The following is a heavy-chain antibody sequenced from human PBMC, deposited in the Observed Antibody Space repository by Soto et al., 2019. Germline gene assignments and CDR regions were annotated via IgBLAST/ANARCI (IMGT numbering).Heavy chain of an antibody. V-gene: IGHV3-23*01. J-gene: IGHJ6*02. Sequence: PGGSLRLSCAASGFTFSSYEMNWVRQAPGKGLEWVSAISGSGGSTYYADSVKGRFTISRDNSKNTLYLQMNSLRAEDTAVYYCAILGGPRIIVVVPAATGQDYYGMDVWGQGTTVTVSS. CDR1: GFTFSSYE. CDR3: AILGGPRIIVVVPAATGQDYYGMDV. D-gene: IGHD2-2*01. CDR2: ISGSGGST.